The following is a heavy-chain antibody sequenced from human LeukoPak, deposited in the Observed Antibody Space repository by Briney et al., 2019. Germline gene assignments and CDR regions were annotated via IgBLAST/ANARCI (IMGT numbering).Heavy chain of an antibody. CDR1: GYTFTSYG. J-gene: IGHJ4*02. CDR3: ARVNESGYDLPRFDY. Sequence: ASVKVSCKASGYTFTSYGISWVRQAPGQGLEWMGWISAYNGNTNHAQKLQGRVTMTTDTSTSTAYMELRSLRSDDTAVYYCARVNESGYDLPRFDYWGQGTLVTVSS. CDR2: ISAYNGNT. D-gene: IGHD5-12*01. V-gene: IGHV1-18*01.